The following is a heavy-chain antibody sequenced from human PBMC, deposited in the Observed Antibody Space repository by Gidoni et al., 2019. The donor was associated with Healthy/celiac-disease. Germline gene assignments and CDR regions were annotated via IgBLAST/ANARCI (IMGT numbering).Heavy chain of an antibody. CDR2: IYWDDDK. CDR3: AHRLRTTTVTTEY. J-gene: IGHJ4*02. D-gene: IGHD4-17*01. CDR1: GFSPTTRGVG. Sequence: QITLQESGPTLVKPTQTLTLTCTVSGFSPTTRGVGVGWMRQTPGKALEWLALIYWDDDKRYSPSLKRRLTITKDTSNNQVVLTMTIMDPVDTATYYCAHRLRTTTVTTEYWGQGTLVTVAS. V-gene: IGHV2-5*02.